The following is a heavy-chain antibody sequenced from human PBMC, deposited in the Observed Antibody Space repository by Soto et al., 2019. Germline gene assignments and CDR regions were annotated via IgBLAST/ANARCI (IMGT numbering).Heavy chain of an antibody. CDR1: GGTFSSYT. D-gene: IGHD2-2*01. J-gene: IGHJ6*03. CDR2: IIPILGIA. V-gene: IGHV1-69*02. CDR3: ARGGVVVPAAMYYYYYYYMDV. Sequence: SVKVSCKASGGTFSSYTISWVRQAPGQGLEWMGRIIPILGIANYAQKFQGRVTITADKSTSTAYMELSSLRSEDTAVYYCARGGVVVPAAMYYYYYYYMDVWGKGTTVTVSS.